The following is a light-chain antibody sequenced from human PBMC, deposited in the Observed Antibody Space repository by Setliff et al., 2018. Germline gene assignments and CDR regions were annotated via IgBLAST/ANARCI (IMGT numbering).Light chain of an antibody. CDR3: LLYDRGAED. J-gene: IGLJ1*01. V-gene: IGLV7-46*01. Sequence: QAVVTQESSLTVSPGGTVILTCGSSTGTVTSGHTPYWFQQKPGQAPRTLIYDTNNKHSWIPARFSGSLLGGKAALTLSDAQPEDEADYYCLLYDRGAEDFGAGTKVTVL. CDR2: DTN. CDR1: TGTVTSGHT.